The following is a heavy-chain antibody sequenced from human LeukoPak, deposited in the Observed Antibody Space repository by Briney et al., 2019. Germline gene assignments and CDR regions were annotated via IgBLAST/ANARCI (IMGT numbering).Heavy chain of an antibody. V-gene: IGHV1-2*02. Sequence: ASVKVSCKASGYTFTGYYMHWVRQAPGQGLEWMGWINPNSGGTNYAQKFQGRVTMTRDTSISTAYMELSRLRSDDTAVYYCARALISSSSEVNYWGQGTLVTVSS. CDR3: ARALISSSSEVNY. D-gene: IGHD6-6*01. CDR1: GYTFTGYY. CDR2: INPNSGGT. J-gene: IGHJ4*02.